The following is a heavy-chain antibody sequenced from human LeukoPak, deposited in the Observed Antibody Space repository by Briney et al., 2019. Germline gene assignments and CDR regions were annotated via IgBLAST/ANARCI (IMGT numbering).Heavy chain of an antibody. J-gene: IGHJ4*02. CDR2: INTDGSST. Sequence: PGGSLRLSCAASGFTFSSYAIIWVRQAPGKGLVWVSRINTDGSSTSYADSVKGRFTISRDNAKNTLYLQMNSLRAEDTAVYYCAGVRTTYFDYWGQGTLVTVSS. D-gene: IGHD4-11*01. V-gene: IGHV3-74*01. CDR1: GFTFSSYA. CDR3: AGVRTTYFDY.